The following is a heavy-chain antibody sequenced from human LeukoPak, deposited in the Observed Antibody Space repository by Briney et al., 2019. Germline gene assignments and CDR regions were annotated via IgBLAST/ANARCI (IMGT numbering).Heavy chain of an antibody. D-gene: IGHD6-19*01. J-gene: IGHJ4*02. CDR2: IYYSGST. Sequence: SETLSLTCTVSGGPISSYYWSWIRQPPGKGLEWIGYIYYSGSTNYNPSLKSRVTISVDTSKNQFSLKLSSVTAADTAVYYCARQGLGSGWTFDYWGQGTLVTVPS. CDR1: GGPISSYY. V-gene: IGHV4-59*08. CDR3: ARQGLGSGWTFDY.